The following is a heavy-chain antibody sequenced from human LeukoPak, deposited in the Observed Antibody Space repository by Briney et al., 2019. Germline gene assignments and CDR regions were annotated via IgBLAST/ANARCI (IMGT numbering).Heavy chain of an antibody. V-gene: IGHV1-18*01. CDR2: IGPYNGNT. CDR3: AKDRVGAPPGDWEYLGASNCFDI. CDR1: GYTFNRYG. J-gene: IGHJ3*02. D-gene: IGHD3-16*01. Sequence: GASVKVSCKASGYTFNRYGVNWVRQAPGQGLEWMGWIGPYNGNTNLAQKFKGRVTMTTDTATSTAYMELKSLRLDDTAVYYCAKDRVGAPPGDWEYLGASNCFDIWGQGTMVSVSS.